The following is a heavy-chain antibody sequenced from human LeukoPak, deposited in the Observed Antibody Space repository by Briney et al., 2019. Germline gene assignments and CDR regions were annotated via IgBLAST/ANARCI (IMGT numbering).Heavy chain of an antibody. Sequence: GESLRLSCAASEFTVSSNCMAWVRQAPGKGPEWVSVIYDGGDTDYADSLEGRFTISRDNSKDTMFIQMNRLRAEDTAVYYCARVEASEGYYGSYHYYYMDVWGKGTTVTVSS. CDR1: EFTVSSNC. CDR3: ARVEASEGYYGSYHYYYMDV. CDR2: IYDGGDT. D-gene: IGHD3-10*01. J-gene: IGHJ6*03. V-gene: IGHV3-66*02.